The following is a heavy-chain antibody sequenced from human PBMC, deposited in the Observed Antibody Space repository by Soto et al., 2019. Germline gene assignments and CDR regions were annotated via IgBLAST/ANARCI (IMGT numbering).Heavy chain of an antibody. V-gene: IGHV1-69*13. Sequence: VKVSCKASGGTFSSYAVSWVRQAPGQGLEWMGGIIPIFGTANYAQKFQGRVTITADESTSTAYMELSSLRSEDTAVYYCAREGLELRSSYGMDVWGQGTTVTVSS. CDR1: GGTFSSYA. CDR3: AREGLELRSSYGMDV. CDR2: IIPIFGTA. J-gene: IGHJ6*02. D-gene: IGHD1-7*01.